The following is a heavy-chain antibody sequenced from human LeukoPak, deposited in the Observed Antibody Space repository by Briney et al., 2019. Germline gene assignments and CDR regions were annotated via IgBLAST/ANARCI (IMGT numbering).Heavy chain of an antibody. CDR2: IFHTGST. CDR3: ARELWFANAPGSWLDP. D-gene: IGHD3-10*01. J-gene: IGHJ5*02. Sequence: SETLSLTCAVSGDSISSGAYSWIWLRQPPGKGLEGIVYIFHTGSTFYNPSLKSRLTISVDNSKNQFSLRLSSVTAADTAVYYCARELWFANAPGSWLDPWGQGTLVTVSS. V-gene: IGHV4-30-2*01. CDR1: GDSISSGAYS.